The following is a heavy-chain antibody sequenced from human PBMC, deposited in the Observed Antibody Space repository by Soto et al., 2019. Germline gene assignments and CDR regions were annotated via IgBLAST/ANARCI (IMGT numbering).Heavy chain of an antibody. Sequence: EVQLVESGGGLVKPGGSLRLSCAASGFTFSSYSMNWVRQAPGKGLEWGSSISSSSSYIYYADSVKGRFTISRDNAKNSLYLQMNSLRAEDTAVYYCAFAGSGSYSNVPDAFDIWGQGTMVTVSS. CDR3: AFAGSGSYSNVPDAFDI. V-gene: IGHV3-21*01. J-gene: IGHJ3*02. D-gene: IGHD3-10*01. CDR2: ISSSSSYI. CDR1: GFTFSSYS.